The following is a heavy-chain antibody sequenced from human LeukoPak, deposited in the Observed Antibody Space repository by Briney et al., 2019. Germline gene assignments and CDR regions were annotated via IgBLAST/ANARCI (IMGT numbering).Heavy chain of an antibody. V-gene: IGHV4-39*01. Sequence: PSETLSLTCTVSGGSISSSSYYWNWIRQPPGKGLEWIGSIYYSGSTYYNPSLKSRVTISVDTSKNQFSLKLSSVTAADTAVYYCARPTMAPYYFDYWGQGTLVTVSS. CDR2: IYYSGST. D-gene: IGHD3-10*01. CDR3: ARPTMAPYYFDY. CDR1: GGSISSSSYY. J-gene: IGHJ4*02.